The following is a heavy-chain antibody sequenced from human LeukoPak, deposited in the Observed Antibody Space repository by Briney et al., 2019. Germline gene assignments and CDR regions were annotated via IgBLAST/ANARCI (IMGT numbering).Heavy chain of an antibody. J-gene: IGHJ5*02. CDR2: INEDGSNE. Sequence: PGGSLRLSCAASGFTLSDYWMAWVRRAPGKGLEWVANINEDGSNENYVDSVKGRFTISRDNAKNLLYLQMNSLRAEDTAVNYCAKDPGMVVVPRWFDPWGQGTLVTVSS. D-gene: IGHD2-2*01. CDR3: AKDPGMVVVPRWFDP. V-gene: IGHV3-7*03. CDR1: GFTLSDYW.